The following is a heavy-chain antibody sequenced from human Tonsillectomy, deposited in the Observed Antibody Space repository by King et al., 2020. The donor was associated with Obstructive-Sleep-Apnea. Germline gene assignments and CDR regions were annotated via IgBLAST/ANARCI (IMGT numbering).Heavy chain of an antibody. CDR1: GFTFSSYA. V-gene: IGHV3-64D*06. D-gene: IGHD1-7*01. CDR2: ISSNGGST. J-gene: IGHJ4*02. CDR3: VNDLPGITGTTDY. Sequence: VQLVESGGGLVQPGGSLRLSCSASGFTFSSYAMHWVRQAPGKGLEYVSAISSNGGSTYYADSVKGRFTISRDNSKNTLYLQMSSLRAEDTAVYYCVNDLPGITGTTDYWGQGTLVTVSS.